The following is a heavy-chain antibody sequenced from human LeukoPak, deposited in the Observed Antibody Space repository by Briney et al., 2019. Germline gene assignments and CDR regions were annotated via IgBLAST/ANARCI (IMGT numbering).Heavy chain of an antibody. V-gene: IGHV3-21*05. Sequence: GGSLRLSCAASGFTFSTHSMNWVRQAPGKGLEWLSYIKDDGTDIHYGESVKGRFTISRDNAQNSLSLQIHTLRAEDTAVYYCAGDVTGVLPGDTFDIWSQGTIVTVSS. D-gene: IGHD3-10*01. CDR3: AGDVTGVLPGDTFDI. J-gene: IGHJ3*02. CDR1: GFTFSTHS. CDR2: IKDDGTDI.